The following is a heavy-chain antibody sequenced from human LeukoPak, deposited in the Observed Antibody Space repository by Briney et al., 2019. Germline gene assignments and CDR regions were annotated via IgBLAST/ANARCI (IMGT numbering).Heavy chain of an antibody. CDR1: GFTFSSYA. J-gene: IGHJ6*02. V-gene: IGHV3-23*01. CDR3: AKILGRTYYGMDV. Sequence: GGSLRLSCAASGFTFSSYAMSWVRQAPGKGLEWVSAIGGSGGSTYYADSVKGRFTISRDNSKNTLYLQMNSLRAEDTAVYYCAKILGRTYYGMDVWGQGTTVTVSS. CDR2: IGGSGGST. D-gene: IGHD3-16*01.